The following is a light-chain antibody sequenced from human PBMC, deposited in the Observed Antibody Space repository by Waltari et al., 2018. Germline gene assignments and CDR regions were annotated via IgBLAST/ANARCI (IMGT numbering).Light chain of an antibody. Sequence: AIQMTPAPSYLSAAVRDRGTITCRARKGLGKDLGWYQQKPGKAPKLLIYGAATLPNGVPSRFSGSGSGTYFTLTISSLQSEDFATYYCLQDSGYPLAFGGGTKVEIK. V-gene: IGKV1-6*01. CDR3: LQDSGYPLA. CDR1: KGLGKD. CDR2: GAA. J-gene: IGKJ4*01.